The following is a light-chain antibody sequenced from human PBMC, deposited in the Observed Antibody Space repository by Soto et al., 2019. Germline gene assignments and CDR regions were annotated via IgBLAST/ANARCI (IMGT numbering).Light chain of an antibody. Sequence: DIQMTQSPSTLSASAGDRVTITCRASQNIDMYLAWYQQKPGQAPSLPIYRASSLQSGVPSRFSGSGSGTEFTLTFRSLQPDDFATYYCQQAITYPWTFGHGTEV. V-gene: IGKV1-5*03. J-gene: IGKJ1*01. CDR3: QQAITYPWT. CDR1: QNIDMY. CDR2: RAS.